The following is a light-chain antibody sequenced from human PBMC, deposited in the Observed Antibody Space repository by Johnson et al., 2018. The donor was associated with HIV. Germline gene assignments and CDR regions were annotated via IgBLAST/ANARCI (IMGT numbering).Light chain of an antibody. J-gene: IGLJ1*01. CDR3: GTFDSSLSAGGV. CDR2: ENN. CDR1: SANIGNNY. V-gene: IGLV1-51*02. Sequence: QSVLTQPPSVSAAPGQKVTISCSGSSANIGNNYVSWYQQLPGTAPKLLIYENNKRPSGIPDRFSGSKSGTSATLGLTGLQTGDEADYYCGTFDSSLSAGGVFGAVSKVTVL.